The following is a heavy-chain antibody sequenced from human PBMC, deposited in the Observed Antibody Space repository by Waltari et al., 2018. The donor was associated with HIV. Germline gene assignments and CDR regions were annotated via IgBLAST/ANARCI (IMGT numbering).Heavy chain of an antibody. CDR1: GFTFSSYS. V-gene: IGHV3-21*01. J-gene: IGHJ6*02. Sequence: EVQLVESGGGLVKPGGSLRLSCAASGFTFSSYSMNWVRQAPGKWLEWVSSISSSSSYIDYADSVKGRFTISRDNAKNSLYLQMNSLRAEDTAVYYCARVGSLGYYGMDVWGQGTTVTVSS. CDR2: ISSSSSYI. CDR3: ARVGSLGYYGMDV. D-gene: IGHD3-10*01.